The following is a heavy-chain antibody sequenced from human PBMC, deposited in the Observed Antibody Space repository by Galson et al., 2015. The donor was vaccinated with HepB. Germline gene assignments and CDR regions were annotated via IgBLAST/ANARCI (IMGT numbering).Heavy chain of an antibody. CDR3: ARRGQWLGHYYFDY. Sequence: SETLSLTCTVSGGSISSSSYYWGWIRQPPGKGLEWIGSIYYSGSTHYNPSLKSRVTISVDTSKNQFSLKLSSGTAADTAVYYCARRGQWLGHYYFDYWGRGTLVTVSS. CDR2: IYYSGST. J-gene: IGHJ4*02. CDR1: GGSISSSSYY. D-gene: IGHD6-19*01. V-gene: IGHV4-39*01.